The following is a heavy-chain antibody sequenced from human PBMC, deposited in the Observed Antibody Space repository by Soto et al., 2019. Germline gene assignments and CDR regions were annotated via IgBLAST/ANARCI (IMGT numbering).Heavy chain of an antibody. V-gene: IGHV1-69*10. CDR3: ARDVFVYTGVVTGRPVPWYPYYGMEV. CDR1: GCTFSTYA. CDR2: IIPIPATT. J-gene: IGHJ6*01. Sequence: ASVRVSCKASGCTFSTYAISWVRQAPGQGLEWMGGIIPIPATTNYAPKFQGRVTIIADKSTSTAYMELSSLRSEDTAVYYCARDVFVYTGVVTGRPVPWYPYYGMEVWGQGTLDTVSS. D-gene: IGHD5-18*01.